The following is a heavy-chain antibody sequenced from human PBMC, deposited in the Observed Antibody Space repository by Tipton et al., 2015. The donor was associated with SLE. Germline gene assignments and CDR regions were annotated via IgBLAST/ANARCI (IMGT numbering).Heavy chain of an antibody. D-gene: IGHD6-13*01. CDR1: GFTVSSNY. Sequence: GSLRLSCAASGFTVSSNYMSLVRQAPGKGLEWVSVIYSGGSTYYADSVKGRFTISRDNSKNTLYLQMNSLRAEDTAVYYCARDRQQLGLVYWGQGTLVPVSS. CDR3: ARDRQQLGLVY. CDR2: IYSGGST. J-gene: IGHJ4*02. V-gene: IGHV3-53*01.